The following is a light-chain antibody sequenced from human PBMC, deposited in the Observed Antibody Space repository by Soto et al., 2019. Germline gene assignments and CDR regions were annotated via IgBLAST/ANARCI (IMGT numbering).Light chain of an antibody. J-gene: IGLJ2*01. V-gene: IGLV1-47*01. CDR3: AARDDSLSGVV. Sequence: QSVLTQPPSASGTPGQRVTISCSGSSSNIGSNYVYWYQQLPGTAPKLLIYRNSQRPSGVPDRFSGSKSGTSASLAISGLRSEDEADYYCAARDDSLSGVVFGGGTKLTVL. CDR2: RNS. CDR1: SSNIGSNY.